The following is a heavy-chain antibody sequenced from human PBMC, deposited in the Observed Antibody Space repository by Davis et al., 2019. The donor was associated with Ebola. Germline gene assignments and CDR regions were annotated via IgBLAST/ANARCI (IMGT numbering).Heavy chain of an antibody. Sequence: SVKVSCKASGGTFSSYAISWVRQAPGQGLEWMGGIIPIFGTANYAQKFQGRVTITADESTSTAYMELSSLRSEDTAVYYCARRPVRGLYYFDYWGQGTLVTVSS. D-gene: IGHD2-8*01. V-gene: IGHV1-69*13. J-gene: IGHJ4*02. CDR3: ARRPVRGLYYFDY. CDR2: IIPIFGTA. CDR1: GGTFSSYA.